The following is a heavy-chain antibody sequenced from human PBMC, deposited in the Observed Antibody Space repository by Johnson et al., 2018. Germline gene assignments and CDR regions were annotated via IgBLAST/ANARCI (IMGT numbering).Heavy chain of an antibody. J-gene: IGHJ6*02. V-gene: IGHV4-34*01. D-gene: IGHD5-24*01. Sequence: QVQLQQWGAGLLKPSATLSLTFAVYGDSISNYYWTWIRQPPGKGLEWIWEISPSGNTNYTQSLKSRVTVSLETSKNQLSLTLRSVTAADTSVYYGARDLYDYNLKRTYHDAMDVWGQGTTVTVSS. CDR1: GDSISNYY. CDR2: ISPSGNT. CDR3: ARDLYDYNLKRTYHDAMDV.